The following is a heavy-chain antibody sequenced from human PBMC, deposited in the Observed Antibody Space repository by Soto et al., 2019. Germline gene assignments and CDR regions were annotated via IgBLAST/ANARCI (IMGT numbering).Heavy chain of an antibody. CDR2: ISAYNGNT. CDR1: GYTFTSYD. CDR3: ARVGGYYYYYYGMDV. D-gene: IGHD3-16*01. J-gene: IGHJ6*02. Sequence: ASVKVSCKASGYTFTSYDISWVRQAPGQGLEWMGWISAYNGNTNYAQKLQGRVTMTTDTSTSTAYMELRSLRSDDTAVYYCARVGGYYYYYYGMDVWGQGTTVTV. V-gene: IGHV1-18*04.